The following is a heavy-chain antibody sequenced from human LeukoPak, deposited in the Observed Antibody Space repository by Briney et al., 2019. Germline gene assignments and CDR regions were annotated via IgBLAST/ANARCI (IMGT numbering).Heavy chain of an antibody. CDR3: ARGGVNILTGYHLDY. CDR1: GGALSSHY. Sequence: PSETLSLTCTVSGGALSSHYWSWIRQPPGKGLEWIGYIYYSGSTNYNPSLKSRVTISVDTSKNQFSLKLSSVTAADTAVYYCARGGVNILTGYHLDYWGQGTLVTVSS. CDR2: IYYSGST. J-gene: IGHJ4*02. V-gene: IGHV4-59*11. D-gene: IGHD3-9*01.